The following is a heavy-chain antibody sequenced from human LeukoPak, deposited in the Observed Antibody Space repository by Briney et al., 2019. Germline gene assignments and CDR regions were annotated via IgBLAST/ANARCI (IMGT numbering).Heavy chain of an antibody. CDR2: IRYDGSNK. Sequence: PGGSLRLSCAASGFIFSNYGMHWVRQAPGKGLEWVAFIRYDGSNKYYADSVKGRFTISRDNSKNTLYLQMNSLRAEDTAVYYCAKAIGVAAAVPLLDAFDIWGQGTMVTVSS. V-gene: IGHV3-30*02. J-gene: IGHJ3*02. CDR3: AKAIGVAAAVPLLDAFDI. CDR1: GFIFSNYG. D-gene: IGHD6-13*01.